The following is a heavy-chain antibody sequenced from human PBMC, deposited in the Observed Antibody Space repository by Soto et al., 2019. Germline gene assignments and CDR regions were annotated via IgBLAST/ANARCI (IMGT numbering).Heavy chain of an antibody. CDR2: IYPGDSDT. CDR3: ARLSDGSHSALY. V-gene: IGHV5-51*01. J-gene: IGHJ4*02. D-gene: IGHD1-26*01. CDR1: GYSFITYR. Sequence: GESLKISCKGSGYSFITYRIGWVRQMPGKGLEWMGTIYPGDSDTRYSPSFQGQVTISADKSISTAYLQWSSLKASDSAMYYCARLSDGSHSALYWGQGTLVTVSS.